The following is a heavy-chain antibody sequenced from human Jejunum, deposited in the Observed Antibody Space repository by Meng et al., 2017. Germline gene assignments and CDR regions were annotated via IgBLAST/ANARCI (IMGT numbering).Heavy chain of an antibody. CDR1: GYRFTSNW. V-gene: IGHV5-51*01. J-gene: IGHJ4*02. CDR3: ARLYSGSYADHFAY. CDR2: IYPSDSET. Sequence: GGSLRLSCKASGYRFTSNWIGWVRQMPGKGLEWMGIIYPSDSETRYSPSFQGHVTISADKSISTAYLQWSSLKASDTAMYYCARLYSGSYADHFAYWGQGTLVTVSS. D-gene: IGHD1-26*01.